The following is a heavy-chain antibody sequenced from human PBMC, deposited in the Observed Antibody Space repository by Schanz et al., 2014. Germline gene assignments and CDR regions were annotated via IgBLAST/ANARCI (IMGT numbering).Heavy chain of an antibody. J-gene: IGHJ3*02. CDR3: AGAVATIRADSFEI. Sequence: VQLVESGGGLVQPGGSVRLSCLASGFTFSDYSMSWVRQAPGKGLEWVSSLSGGSSYIFYADSVKGRFTISRDNAKNSLYLQMNSLRAEDTAVYYCAGAVATIRADSFEIWGQGTMVAVSS. CDR1: GFTFSDYS. D-gene: IGHD5-12*01. CDR2: LSGGSSYI. V-gene: IGHV3-21*01.